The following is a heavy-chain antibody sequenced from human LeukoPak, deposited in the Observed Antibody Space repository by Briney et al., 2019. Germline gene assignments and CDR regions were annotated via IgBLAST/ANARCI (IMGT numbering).Heavy chain of an antibody. CDR2: IYSGGST. Sequence: PGGSLRLSCAASGFTVSSNYMSWVRQAPGKGLEWVSVIYSGGSTYYADSVKGRFTISRDNSKNTLYLQMNSLRAEDTAVYYCARRSDYGDYGDAFDIWGQGTMVTVSS. D-gene: IGHD4-17*01. CDR1: GFTVSSNY. CDR3: ARRSDYGDYGDAFDI. J-gene: IGHJ3*02. V-gene: IGHV3-53*01.